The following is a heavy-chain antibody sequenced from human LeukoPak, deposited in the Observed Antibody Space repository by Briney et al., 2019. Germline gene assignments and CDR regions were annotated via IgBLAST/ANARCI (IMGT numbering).Heavy chain of an antibody. J-gene: IGHJ4*02. Sequence: GGSLRPSCAASGFTFSSYSMNSASHAAGKRLASVSSIGSSSSFIYYANSVKGRFTIARDNATSSLYLQMNSLRAEDTAVYYCAREAGTGGQHCDNCGQGTLVTVSS. V-gene: IGHV3-21*01. CDR2: IGSSSSFI. CDR1: GFTFSSYS. D-gene: IGHD6-13*01. CDR3: AREAGTGGQHCDN.